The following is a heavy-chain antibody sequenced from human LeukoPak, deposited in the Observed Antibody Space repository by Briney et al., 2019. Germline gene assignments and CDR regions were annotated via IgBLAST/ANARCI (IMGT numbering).Heavy chain of an antibody. J-gene: IGHJ4*02. CDR3: ARCGSGNYFDY. CDR1: GYSISSGYY. CDR2: IYHSGST. Sequence: SETLSLTCAVSGYSISSGYYWGWIRQPPGKGLEWFGSIYHSGSTYYNSSLKSRVTISVDTSKNQFSLKLSSVTAADTAVYFCARCGSGNYFDYWGQGTLVTVSS. V-gene: IGHV4-38-2*01. D-gene: IGHD3-10*01.